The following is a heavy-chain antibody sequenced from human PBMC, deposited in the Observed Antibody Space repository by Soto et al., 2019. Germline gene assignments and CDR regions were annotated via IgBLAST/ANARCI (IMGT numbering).Heavy chain of an antibody. Sequence: QVQLQESGPGLVKPSQALCLTCTVSGGSISSGGYYWSWIRQHPGKGLEWFGYIFYSGSTYYNPSLKSRVTISVDTSKNQFSLKLSSVTAADTAVYYCARSPEATVTAFDYWGQGTLVTVSS. CDR3: ARSPEATVTAFDY. CDR2: IFYSGST. D-gene: IGHD4-17*01. V-gene: IGHV4-31*03. CDR1: GGSISSGGYY. J-gene: IGHJ4*02.